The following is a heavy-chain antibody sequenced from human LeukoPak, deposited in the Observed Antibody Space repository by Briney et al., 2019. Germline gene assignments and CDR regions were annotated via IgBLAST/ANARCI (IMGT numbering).Heavy chain of an antibody. V-gene: IGHV3-11*01. CDR1: GFTFSDYY. Sequence: GRSLRLSCAASGFTFSDYYMSWIRQAPGKGLEWVSYISSSGSTIYYADSVKGRFTISRDNAKNSLYLQMNSLRAEDTAVYYCARDVDTAMVHFDYWGQGTLVTVSS. D-gene: IGHD5-18*01. CDR3: ARDVDTAMVHFDY. CDR2: ISSSGSTI. J-gene: IGHJ4*02.